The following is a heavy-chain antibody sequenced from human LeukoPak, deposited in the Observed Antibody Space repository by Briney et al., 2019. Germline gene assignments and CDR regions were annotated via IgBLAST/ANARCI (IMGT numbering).Heavy chain of an antibody. CDR2: IIPILGIA. Sequence: SVKVSCKASGGTFSSYAISWVRQAPGQGLEWMGRIIPILGIANYAQKFQGRVTITPDKSTSTAYMELSSLRSEDTAVYYCASRGSTVTTSTFDYWGQGTLVTVSS. CDR3: ASRGSTVTTSTFDY. V-gene: IGHV1-69*04. D-gene: IGHD4-17*01. J-gene: IGHJ4*02. CDR1: GGTFSSYA.